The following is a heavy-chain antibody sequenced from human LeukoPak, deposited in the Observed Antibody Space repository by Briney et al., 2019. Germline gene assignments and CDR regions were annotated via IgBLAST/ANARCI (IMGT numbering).Heavy chain of an antibody. CDR2: IIPILGTA. Sequence: SVKVSCKASGGTFSSYAISWVRQAPGQGLEWMGRIIPILGTANYAQKFQGRVTITTDESTSTAYMELSSLRSEDTAVYYCATRRDGYFVFDYWGQGTLVTVSS. V-gene: IGHV1-69*11. CDR1: GGTFSSYA. D-gene: IGHD5-24*01. J-gene: IGHJ4*02. CDR3: ATRRDGYFVFDY.